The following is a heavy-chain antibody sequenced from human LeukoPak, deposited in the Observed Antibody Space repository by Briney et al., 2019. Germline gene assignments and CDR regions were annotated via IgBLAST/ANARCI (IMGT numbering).Heavy chain of an antibody. CDR2: INPSGGST. V-gene: IGHV1-46*01. CDR1: GYRFTSSD. Sequence: GASVKVSCKASGYRFTSSDMHWVRQAPGQGLEWMGIINPSGGSTSYAQRFQGRVAMTRDTSTTTVYMEVNSLTSEDTAVYFCARDGPTAAPFDYWGQGTLVTVSS. J-gene: IGHJ4*02. CDR3: ARDGPTAAPFDY. D-gene: IGHD2-2*01.